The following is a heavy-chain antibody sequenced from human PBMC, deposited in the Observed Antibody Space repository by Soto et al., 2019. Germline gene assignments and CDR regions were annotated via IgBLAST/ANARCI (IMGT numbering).Heavy chain of an antibody. CDR2: MQPDGLQK. V-gene: IGHV3-7*01. Sequence: EVQLVESGGGLVQPGGSLRLSCAASGFSFSGYWMSWVRQAPGKGLECVAKMQPDGLQKSYVDSVKGRFTISRDNAKNSLYLQMNNLRAEDTAVYYCARDGLLDRGVTNYFDYWGQGNLVTVSS. J-gene: IGHJ4*02. D-gene: IGHD3-10*01. CDR3: ARDGLLDRGVTNYFDY. CDR1: GFSFSGYW.